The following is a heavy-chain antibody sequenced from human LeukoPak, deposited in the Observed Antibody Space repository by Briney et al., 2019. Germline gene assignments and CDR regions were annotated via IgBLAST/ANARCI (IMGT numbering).Heavy chain of an antibody. Sequence: SETLSLSCTVSGGSISSYYWSWIRQPPGKELQWIGYIHSTGTIKFNPSLESRVTMSVDTSKNQFSLKLSSVTAADTAVYYCARHARRDAYNPNDYWGQGTLVTVSS. CDR1: GGSISSYY. V-gene: IGHV4-4*09. CDR2: IHSTGTI. J-gene: IGHJ4*02. CDR3: ARHARRDAYNPNDY. D-gene: IGHD5-24*01.